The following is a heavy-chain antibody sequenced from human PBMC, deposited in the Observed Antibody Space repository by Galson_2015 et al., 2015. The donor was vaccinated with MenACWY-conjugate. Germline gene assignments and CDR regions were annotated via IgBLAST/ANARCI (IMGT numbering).Heavy chain of an antibody. D-gene: IGHD3-9*01. CDR3: ARERGYDILGWFDP. J-gene: IGHJ5*02. Sequence: SLRLSCAASGFTFGDYAMGWFRQAPGKGPEWVSFIGSETSGGTTKYAASVKGRFTISRDDSTSIAYLQMNSLKAEDTAVYYCARERGYDILGWFDPWGQGTLVTVSS. V-gene: IGHV3-49*03. CDR1: GFTFGDYA. CDR2: IGSETSGGTT.